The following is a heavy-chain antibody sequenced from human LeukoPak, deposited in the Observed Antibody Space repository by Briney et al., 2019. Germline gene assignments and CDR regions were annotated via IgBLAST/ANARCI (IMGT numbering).Heavy chain of an antibody. J-gene: IGHJ4*02. CDR1: GFTFSSYA. D-gene: IGHD3-3*01. V-gene: IGHV3-23*01. Sequence: GGSLRLSCAASGFTFSSYAMTWVRQAPGKGLEWVSGISGSGGNTYYADSVKGRFTISRDNSKNTLYLQMNSLRAEDTAVYYCAREEDDFWSGIGPFDYWGQGTLVTVSS. CDR2: ISGSGGNT. CDR3: AREEDDFWSGIGPFDY.